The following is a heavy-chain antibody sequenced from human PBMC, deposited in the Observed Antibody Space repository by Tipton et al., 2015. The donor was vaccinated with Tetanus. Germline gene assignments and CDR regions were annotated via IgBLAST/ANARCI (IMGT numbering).Heavy chain of an antibody. CDR3: AREADCSGGSCFSGDFAN. D-gene: IGHD2-15*01. CDR2: SWYDGTDK. CDR1: GFIFSSYG. J-gene: IGHJ4*02. V-gene: IGHV3-33*01. Sequence: SLRLSCAASGFIFSSYGIHWVRQVPGKGLEWVAVSWYDGTDKYYADSVKGRFTISRDNSKNTLYLQMNSLRAEDTAVYHCAREADCSGGSCFSGDFANWGQGTQVTVSS.